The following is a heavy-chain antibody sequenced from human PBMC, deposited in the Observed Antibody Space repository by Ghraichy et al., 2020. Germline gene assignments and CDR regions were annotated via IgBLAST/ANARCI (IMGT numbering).Heavy chain of an antibody. V-gene: IGHV3-21*01. CDR2: ISSSSSYI. CDR3: ARDFTVPGYSYGSQYYGMDV. Sequence: SLRLSCAASGFTFSSYSMNWVRQAPGKGLEWVSSISSSSSYIYYADSVKGRFTISRDNAKNSLYLQMNSLRAEDTAVYYCARDFTVPGYSYGSQYYGMDVWGQGTTVTVSS. J-gene: IGHJ6*02. CDR1: GFTFSSYS. D-gene: IGHD5-18*01.